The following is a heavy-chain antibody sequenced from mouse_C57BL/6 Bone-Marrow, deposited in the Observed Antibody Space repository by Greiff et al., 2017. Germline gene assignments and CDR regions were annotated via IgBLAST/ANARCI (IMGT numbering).Heavy chain of an antibody. CDR1: GYSITSGYY. CDR3: ARTIYYGYEGDASYWNFDV. D-gene: IGHD2-2*01. J-gene: IGHJ1*03. Sequence: EQSGPGLVKPSQSLSLTCSVTGYSITSGYYWNWNRQFPGNKLEWMDYIRYDGSTNYNPSLKNRISITRDTSNNQFFLKLNSVTTEDTATYYCARTIYYGYEGDASYWNFDVWGTGTTVTVSS. CDR2: IRYDGST. V-gene: IGHV3-6*01.